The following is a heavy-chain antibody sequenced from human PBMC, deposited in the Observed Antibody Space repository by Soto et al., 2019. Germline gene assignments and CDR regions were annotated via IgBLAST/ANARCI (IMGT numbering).Heavy chain of an antibody. Sequence: GGSLRLSCEASGFTFNYYSMNWVRQAPGKGLEWVAYISSSGGRIYHADSPRGRFTISRDNPKNSLYLQMNNLRDEDTAVYYCARDGYGGRGYLDVWGRGTLVTVSS. D-gene: IGHD5-12*01. CDR3: ARDGYGGRGYLDV. CDR2: ISSSGGRI. J-gene: IGHJ2*01. V-gene: IGHV3-48*02. CDR1: GFTFNYYS.